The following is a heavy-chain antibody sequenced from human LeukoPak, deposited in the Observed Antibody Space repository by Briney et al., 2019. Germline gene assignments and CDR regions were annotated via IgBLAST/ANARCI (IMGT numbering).Heavy chain of an antibody. V-gene: IGHV4-4*08. D-gene: IGHD3-10*01. CDR2: IYTSGST. Sequence: PSETLSLTCTVSGGSINNYYWSWIRQPPGKGLEWIGYIYTSGSTNYNPSLKSRVTISVDTSKNQFSLRLSSVTAADTAVYYCARTEYNWFDPWGQGTLVTVSS. J-gene: IGHJ5*02. CDR3: ARTEYNWFDP. CDR1: GGSINNYY.